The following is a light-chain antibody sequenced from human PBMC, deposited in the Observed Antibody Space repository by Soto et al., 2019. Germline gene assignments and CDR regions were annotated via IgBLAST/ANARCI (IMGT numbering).Light chain of an antibody. CDR3: CSYVGSYTFV. Sequence: QSALTQPRSVSGSPGQSVTISCTGTSSDVGGYSYVSWYQQHPGKAPKVMIYDVSKRPSGVPDRFSGSKSGNTASLTISGLQADDEADYYCCSYVGSYTFVLGSGTKVTV. J-gene: IGLJ1*01. CDR1: SSDVGGYSY. CDR2: DVS. V-gene: IGLV2-11*01.